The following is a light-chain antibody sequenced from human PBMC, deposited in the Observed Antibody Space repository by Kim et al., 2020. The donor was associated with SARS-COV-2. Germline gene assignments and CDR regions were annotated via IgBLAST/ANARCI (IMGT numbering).Light chain of an antibody. CDR1: SGHSSYA. CDR3: QTWGTGIPV. V-gene: IGLV4-69*01. CDR2: LNSDGSH. J-gene: IGLJ3*02. Sequence: SVKLTFTLSSGHSSYAIAWHQQQPEKGPRYLMKLNSDGSHSKGDGIPDRFSGSSSGAERYLTISSLQSEDEADYYCQTWGTGIPVFGGGTQLTVL.